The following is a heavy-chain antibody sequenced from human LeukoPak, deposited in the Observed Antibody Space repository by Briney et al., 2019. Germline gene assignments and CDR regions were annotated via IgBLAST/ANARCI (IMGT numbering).Heavy chain of an antibody. CDR2: INHSGST. CDR1: GGSFSGYY. D-gene: IGHD3-10*01. V-gene: IGHV4-34*01. CDR3: ARGFRMVVRGVIVWFDP. Sequence: SETLSLTCAVYGGSFSGYYWSRIRQPPGKGLEWIGEINHSGSTNYNPSLKSRVTISVDTSKNQFSLKLSSVTAADTAVYYCARGFRMVVRGVIVWFDPWGQGTLVTVSS. J-gene: IGHJ5*02.